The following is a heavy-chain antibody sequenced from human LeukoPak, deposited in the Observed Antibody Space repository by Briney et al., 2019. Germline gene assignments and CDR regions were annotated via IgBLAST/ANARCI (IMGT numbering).Heavy chain of an antibody. CDR3: AKRGDYGFNWFDP. D-gene: IGHD4-17*01. Sequence: PGGSLRLSCAASGFTFSDYDMSWIRQAPGKGLGWVSFISSSSSYTNYADSVKGRFTISRDNAKNSLYLQMNSLRAEDTAVYYCAKRGDYGFNWFDPWGQGTLVTVSS. V-gene: IGHV3-11*06. CDR2: ISSSSSYT. J-gene: IGHJ5*02. CDR1: GFTFSDYD.